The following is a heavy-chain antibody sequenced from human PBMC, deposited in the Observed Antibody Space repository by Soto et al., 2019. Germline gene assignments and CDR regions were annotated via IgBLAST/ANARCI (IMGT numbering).Heavy chain of an antibody. CDR2: ISYDGSNK. V-gene: IGHV3-30*18. D-gene: IGHD3-9*01. CDR3: AKGSPNVLRYFDWLADLDY. CDR1: GFTFSSYG. Sequence: GGSLKLSCAASGFTFSSYGMHWVRQATGKGLEWVAVISYDGSNKYYADSVKGRFTISRDNSKNTLYLQMNSLRAEDTAVYYCAKGSPNVLRYFDWLADLDYWGQGTLVTVSS. J-gene: IGHJ4*02.